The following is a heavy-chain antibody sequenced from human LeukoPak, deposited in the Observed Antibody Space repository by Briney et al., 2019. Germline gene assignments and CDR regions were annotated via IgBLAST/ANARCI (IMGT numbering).Heavy chain of an antibody. CDR1: GGSISSYY. Sequence: PSETLSLTCTVSGGSISSYYWSWIRQPPGKGLEWIGYIYYSGSTNYNPSLKSRVTISVDTSKNQFSLKLSSVTAADTAVYYCARVSYSYGYVGWFDPWGQGTLVTVSS. D-gene: IGHD5-18*01. J-gene: IGHJ5*02. CDR2: IYYSGST. CDR3: ARVSYSYGYVGWFDP. V-gene: IGHV4-59*01.